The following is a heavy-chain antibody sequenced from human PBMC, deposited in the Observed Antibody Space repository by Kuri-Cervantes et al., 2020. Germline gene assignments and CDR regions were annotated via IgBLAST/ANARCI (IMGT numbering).Heavy chain of an antibody. CDR1: GFTFDDYA. J-gene: IGHJ3*01. Sequence: SLKISCAASGFTFDDYAMHWVRQAPGKGLEWVSGISWNSGSIGYADSVKGRFTLSRDNAKNTLYLQMNSLTAEDTAVYYCANEAFDVWGQETLVTVSS. CDR3: ANEAFDV. V-gene: IGHV3-9*01. CDR2: ISWNSGSI.